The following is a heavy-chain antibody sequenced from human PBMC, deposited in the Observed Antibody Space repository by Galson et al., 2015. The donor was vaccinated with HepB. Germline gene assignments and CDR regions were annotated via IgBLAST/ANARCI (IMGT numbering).Heavy chain of an antibody. D-gene: IGHD3-10*01. V-gene: IGHV3-7*05. CDR1: EFILSMYW. CDR3: ARVKRGEWYSFYYYGMDV. CDR2: IKEDGSEK. J-gene: IGHJ6*02. Sequence: SLRLSCAASEFILSMYWMNWVRQAPGKGLEWVANIKEDGSEKNYVDSVKGRFTISRDNANNSLYLQMNSLRAEDTAVYYCARVKRGEWYSFYYYGMDVWGQGTTVTVSS.